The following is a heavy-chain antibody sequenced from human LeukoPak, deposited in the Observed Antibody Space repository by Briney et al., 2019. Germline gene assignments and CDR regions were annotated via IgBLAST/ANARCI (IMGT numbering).Heavy chain of an antibody. V-gene: IGHV3-23*01. CDR2: IRGSGGST. D-gene: IGHD1-26*01. Sequence: PGGSLRLSCAASGFTFSSYAMSWVRQAPGKGLEWVSAIRGSGGSTYYADSVKGRFTISRDNSKNTLYLQMNSLRAEDTAVYYCAKGQRELAAGDYFDYWGQGTLVTVSS. CDR1: GFTFSSYA. J-gene: IGHJ4*02. CDR3: AKGQRELAAGDYFDY.